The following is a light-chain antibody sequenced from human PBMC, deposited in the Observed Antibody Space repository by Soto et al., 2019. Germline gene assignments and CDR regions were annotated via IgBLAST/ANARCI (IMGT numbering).Light chain of an antibody. CDR3: QQFSSYPLT. CDR1: QSVSSSY. Sequence: EIVLTQSPGTRSWSPLEIAALSVMASQSVSSSYLAWYQQKPGQAPRLLIYGASSRATGIPDRFSGSGSGTDFTLTISRLEPEDFAVYYCQQFSSYPLTFGGGTKVDIK. J-gene: IGKJ4*01. CDR2: GAS. V-gene: IGKV3-20*01.